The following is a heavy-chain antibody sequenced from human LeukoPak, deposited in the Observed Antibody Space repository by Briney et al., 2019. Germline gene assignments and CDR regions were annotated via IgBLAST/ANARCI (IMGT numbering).Heavy chain of an antibody. V-gene: IGHV4-34*01. D-gene: IGHD3-10*01. CDR3: AREMVRPGGAKDDY. CDR2: INHSGST. CDR1: GFTFSDYY. Sequence: GSLRLSCAASGFTFSDYYMSWIRQPPGKGLEWIGEINHSGSTNYNPSLKSRVTISVDTSKNQFSLKLSSVTAADTAVYYCAREMVRPGGAKDDYWGQGTLVTVSS. J-gene: IGHJ4*02.